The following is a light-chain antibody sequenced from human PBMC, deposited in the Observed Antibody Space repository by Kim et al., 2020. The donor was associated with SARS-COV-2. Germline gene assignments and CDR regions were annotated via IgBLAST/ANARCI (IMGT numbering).Light chain of an antibody. CDR2: GAS. V-gene: IGKV3-20*01. J-gene: IGKJ4*01. Sequence: PGESAPLSGRASHSVSSSYLAWYQQKPGQAPRLLIYGASSRATGIPDRFSGSGSGTDFTLTISRREPEDFAVYYCQQYGSSPPLTFGGGTKVDIK. CDR3: QQYGSSPPLT. CDR1: HSVSSSY.